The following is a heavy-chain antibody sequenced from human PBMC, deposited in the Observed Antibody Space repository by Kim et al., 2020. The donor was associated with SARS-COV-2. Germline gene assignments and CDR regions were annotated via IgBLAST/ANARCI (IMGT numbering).Heavy chain of an antibody. CDR1: GFTFSSYS. CDR3: ARDYYDSSGYSKPVVFDY. J-gene: IGHJ4*02. D-gene: IGHD3-22*01. Sequence: GGSLRLSCAASGFTFSSYSMNWVRQAPGKGLEWVSSISSSSSYIYYADSVKGRFTISRDNAKNSLYLQMNSLRAEDTAVYYCARDYYDSSGYSKPVVFDYWGQGTLVTVSS. V-gene: IGHV3-21*01. CDR2: ISSSSSYI.